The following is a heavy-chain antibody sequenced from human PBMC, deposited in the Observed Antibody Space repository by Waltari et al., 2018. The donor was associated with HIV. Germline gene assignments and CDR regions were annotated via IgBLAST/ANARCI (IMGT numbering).Heavy chain of an antibody. CDR3: VKDSGRAADVFDL. CDR2: ILGGGET. J-gene: IGHJ3*01. CDR1: GFIFTDFA. Sequence: QLLESGGGLVEPGGSLRLSCAASGFIFTDFAMDWVRQAPGKGLDWVSAILGGGETFYADSVKGRFTISRDNSKNTLYLQMNSLRADDAAVYYCVKDSGRAADVFDLWGQGTMVTVSS. V-gene: IGHV3-23*01. D-gene: IGHD3-10*01.